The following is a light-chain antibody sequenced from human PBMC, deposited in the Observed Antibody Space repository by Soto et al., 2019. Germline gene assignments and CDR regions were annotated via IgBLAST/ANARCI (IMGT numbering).Light chain of an antibody. J-gene: IGKJ1*01. CDR1: QSININ. CDR3: QHYYEWPRT. CDR2: NAA. V-gene: IGKV3-15*01. Sequence: EIVMTQSPATLSVSPGERATLSCRGSQSININLAWYQQKPGQAPRLLIYNAATRATGIPARFCGSGSGTEFTLTITSLQSEDFAVYYCQHYYEWPRTFGQGTKVEI.